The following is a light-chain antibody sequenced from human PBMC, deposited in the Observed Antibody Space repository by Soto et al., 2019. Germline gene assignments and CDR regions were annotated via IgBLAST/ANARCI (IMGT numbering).Light chain of an antibody. Sequence: AIRMTQSPSSLSASTGDRVTITCRASQGISSYLAWYQQKPGKAPKLLIYAASTLQSGVPSRFSGSGSGTDFTLTISCLQSEDFATYYFQQYYSYSWTFGQGNKVEIK. V-gene: IGKV1-8*01. CDR1: QGISSY. CDR2: AAS. J-gene: IGKJ1*01. CDR3: QQYYSYSWT.